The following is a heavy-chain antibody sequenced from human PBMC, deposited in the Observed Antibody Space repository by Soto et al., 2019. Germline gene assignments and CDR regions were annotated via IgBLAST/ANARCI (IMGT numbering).Heavy chain of an antibody. CDR1: GFTFSSYS. V-gene: IGHV3-48*02. D-gene: IGHD3-22*01. CDR2: ISSSSSTI. J-gene: IGHJ5*02. CDR3: ARSRYYYDSSGYYDWFDP. Sequence: GGSLRLSCAASGFTFSSYSVNWVRQAPGKGLEWVSYISSSSSTIYYADSVKGRFTISRDNAKNSLYLQMNSLRDEDTAVYYCARSRYYYDSSGYYDWFDPWGQGTLVTVSS.